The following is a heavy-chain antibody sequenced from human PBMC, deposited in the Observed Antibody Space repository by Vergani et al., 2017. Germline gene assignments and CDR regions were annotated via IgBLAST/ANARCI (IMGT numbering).Heavy chain of an antibody. D-gene: IGHD3-16*02. J-gene: IGHJ4*02. V-gene: IGHV4-4*07. CDR1: GGSISSYY. CDR2: IYTSGST. Sequence: QVQLQESGPGLVKPSETLSLTCTVSGGSISSYYWSWIRQPAGKGLEWIGRIYTSGSTNYNPSLKSRVTMSVDTSKNQFSLRLSSVTAADTAVYYCAREDAYVWGSYRREINYFDYWGQGTLVTVSS. CDR3: AREDAYVWGSYRREINYFDY.